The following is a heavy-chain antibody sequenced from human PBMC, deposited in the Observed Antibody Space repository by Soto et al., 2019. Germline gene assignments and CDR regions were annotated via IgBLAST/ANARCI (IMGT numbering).Heavy chain of an antibody. CDR2: IIPIFGTA. J-gene: IGHJ3*02. Sequence: SVKVSCKASGGTFSSYAISWVRQAPGQGLEWMGGIIPIFGTANYAQKFQGRVTITADESTSTAYMELSSLRSEDTAVYYCASPNEYCSSTSCPPWDAFDIWGQGTMVT. D-gene: IGHD2-2*01. CDR3: ASPNEYCSSTSCPPWDAFDI. CDR1: GGTFSSYA. V-gene: IGHV1-69*13.